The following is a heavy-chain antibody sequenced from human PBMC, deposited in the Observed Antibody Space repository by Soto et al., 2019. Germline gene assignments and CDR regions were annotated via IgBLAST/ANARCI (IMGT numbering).Heavy chain of an antibody. D-gene: IGHD7-27*01. Sequence: SETLSLTCSVSGDSISTVDYFWAWIRQPPGQALEYIGYIYKSATTYYNPSFESRVAISVDTSKSQFSLNVTSVTAADTAVYFCARGRYCLTGRCFPNWFDSWGQGALVTVSS. CDR2: IYKSATT. CDR1: GDSISTVDYF. J-gene: IGHJ5*01. V-gene: IGHV4-30-4*01. CDR3: ARGRYCLTGRCFPNWFDS.